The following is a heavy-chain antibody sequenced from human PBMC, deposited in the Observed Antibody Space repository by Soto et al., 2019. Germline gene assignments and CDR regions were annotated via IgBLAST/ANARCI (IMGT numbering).Heavy chain of an antibody. V-gene: IGHV1-69*01. CDR1: GGSVNSHA. D-gene: IGHD4-17*01. CDR2: IIPMFGTP. Sequence: QVQLEQSGAEVKKAGSSVKVSCKAFGGSVNSHAISWVRQAPGQGLEWMGGIIPMFGTPTYAQKFQAGVTISAEESTSTVYLDLSSLRSEDTAVYYCARSRNVAEFNDYGGNYHGFDIWGLGTMVTVSS. J-gene: IGHJ3*02. CDR3: ARSRNVAEFNDYGGNYHGFDI.